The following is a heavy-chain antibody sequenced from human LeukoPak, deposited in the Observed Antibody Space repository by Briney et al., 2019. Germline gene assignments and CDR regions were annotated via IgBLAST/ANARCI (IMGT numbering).Heavy chain of an antibody. CDR2: ISGSGGST. Sequence: GGSLRLSCAASGFTFSSYAMSWVRQAPGKELEWVSAISGSGGSTYYADSVKGRFTISRGNSKNTLYLQMNSLRAEDTAVYYCAKGELRFLEWLPPGGGYAFDIWGQGTMVTVSS. CDR3: AKGELRFLEWLPPGGGYAFDI. CDR1: GFTFSSYA. J-gene: IGHJ3*02. V-gene: IGHV3-23*01. D-gene: IGHD3-3*01.